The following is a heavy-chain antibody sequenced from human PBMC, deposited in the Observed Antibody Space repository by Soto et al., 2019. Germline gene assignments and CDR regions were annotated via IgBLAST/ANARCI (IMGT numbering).Heavy chain of an antibody. CDR3: ARDQSQGQMLLPYFDY. V-gene: IGHV3-21*04. D-gene: IGHD3-10*02. CDR2: ISSGSHFI. Sequence: GGSLRLSCAASGFNFPGYSMNWVRQAPGKGLEWVASISSGSHFIYYADSVRGRFTISRDNARDSLLLQMNSLRAGDTGVYFCARDQSQGQMLLPYFDYWGQGTLVTVSS. J-gene: IGHJ4*02. CDR1: GFNFPGYS.